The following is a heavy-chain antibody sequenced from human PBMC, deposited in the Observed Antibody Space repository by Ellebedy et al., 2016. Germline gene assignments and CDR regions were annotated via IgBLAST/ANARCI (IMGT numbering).Heavy chain of an antibody. V-gene: IGHV3-49*03. CDR3: TRDREVALSLGWPYYYYGMDV. CDR1: GFTFGDYA. CDR2: IRSKAYGGTT. J-gene: IGHJ6*02. Sequence: GGSLRLSXTASGFTFGDYAMSWFRQAPGKGLEWVGFIRSKAYGGTTEYAASVKGRFTISRDDSKSIAYLQMNSLKTEDTAVYYCTRDREVALSLGWPYYYYGMDVWGQGTTVTVSS. D-gene: IGHD1-20*01.